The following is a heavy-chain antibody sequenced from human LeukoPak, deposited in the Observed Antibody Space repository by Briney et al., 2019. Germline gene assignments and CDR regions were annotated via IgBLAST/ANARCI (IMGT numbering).Heavy chain of an antibody. Sequence: PGGSLRLSCAASGFTFSSYGMHWVRQAPGKGLEWVAVIWYDGSNKYYADSVKGRFTISRDNSKNTLYLQMNSLRAEDTAVYYCARDAHVIVVVTYYFDYWGQGTLVTVSS. D-gene: IGHD3-22*01. V-gene: IGHV3-33*01. CDR2: IWYDGSNK. CDR3: ARDAHVIVVVTYYFDY. J-gene: IGHJ4*02. CDR1: GFTFSSYG.